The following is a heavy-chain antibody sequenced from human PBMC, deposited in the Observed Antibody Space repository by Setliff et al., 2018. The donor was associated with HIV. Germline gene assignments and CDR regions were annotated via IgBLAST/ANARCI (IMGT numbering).Heavy chain of an antibody. Sequence: PSETLSLTCTVSGGSISRNNDYWGWIRQHPGKGLEWIGHIYYSGDTHYNPSLKSRLTISIDTSVNQFSLKLSSVTAADTAVYFCARIAWYSESTYGHDLYYFDFWGQGSLVTVSS. D-gene: IGHD5-18*01. CDR2: IYYSGDT. V-gene: IGHV4-31*03. CDR1: GGSISRNNDY. CDR3: ARIAWYSESTYGHDLYYFDF. J-gene: IGHJ4*02.